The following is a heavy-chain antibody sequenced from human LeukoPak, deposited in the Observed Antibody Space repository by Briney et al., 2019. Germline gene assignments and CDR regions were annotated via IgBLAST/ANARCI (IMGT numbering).Heavy chain of an antibody. J-gene: IGHJ4*02. V-gene: IGHV3-11*05. CDR1: GFSVSDYS. CDR3: ARERRGSYYAFES. D-gene: IGHD3-16*01. CDR2: VMSGRGST. Sequence: GGSLRLSCAASGFSVSDYSISWIRQSPGKGPEWISYVMSGRGSTNYADSVKGRFTISRDNAKNSVALQLDGLRAEDTAVYFCARERRGSYYAFESWGQGTLVTVSS.